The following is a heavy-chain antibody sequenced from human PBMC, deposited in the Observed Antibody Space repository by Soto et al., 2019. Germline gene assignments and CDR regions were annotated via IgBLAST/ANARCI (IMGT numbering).Heavy chain of an antibody. CDR1: GGSISSSSYY. V-gene: IGHV4-39*01. CDR3: ASQLWFGELLLGNWFDP. Sequence: SETLSLTCTVSGGSISSSSYYWGWIRQPPGKGLEWIGSIYYSGSTYYNPSLKSRVTISVDTSKNQFSLKLSSVTAADTAVYYCASQLWFGELLLGNWFDPWGQGTLVTVS. D-gene: IGHD3-10*01. J-gene: IGHJ5*02. CDR2: IYYSGST.